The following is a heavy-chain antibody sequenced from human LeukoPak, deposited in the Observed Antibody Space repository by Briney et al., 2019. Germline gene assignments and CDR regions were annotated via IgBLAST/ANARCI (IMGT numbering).Heavy chain of an antibody. D-gene: IGHD3-22*01. CDR2: INHSGST. CDR1: GGSVSSGSYY. V-gene: IGHV4-39*07. J-gene: IGHJ4*02. Sequence: SETLSLTCTVSGGSVSSGSYYWSWIRQPPGKGLEWIGEINHSGSTNYNPSLKSRVTISVDTSKNQFSLKLSSVTAADTAVYYCASRLYYYDSSGYYQTPKPFDYWGQGTLVTVSS. CDR3: ASRLYYYDSSGYYQTPKPFDY.